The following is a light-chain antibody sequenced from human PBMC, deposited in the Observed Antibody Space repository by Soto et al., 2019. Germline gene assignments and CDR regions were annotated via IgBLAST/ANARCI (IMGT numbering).Light chain of an antibody. CDR1: ERVSSSY. J-gene: IGKJ2*03. CDR2: DTS. CDR3: QQYGRSPLYS. V-gene: IGKV3-20*01. Sequence: EIVLTQSPVTLSLSPGESATLSCRASERVSSSYLAWYQQRRGQAPRLLIYDTSSRATGIPDRFTGSGSGTDVTLTISRVEPADFAVYYCQQYGRSPLYSFGQGTQLEIK.